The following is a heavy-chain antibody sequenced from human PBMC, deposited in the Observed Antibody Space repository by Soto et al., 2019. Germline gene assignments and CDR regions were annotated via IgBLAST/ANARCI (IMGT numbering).Heavy chain of an antibody. J-gene: IGHJ5*02. D-gene: IGHD3-3*01. CDR3: ASRRLYYDFWTGYSLIGWFDP. V-gene: IGHV4-34*01. CDR1: GGSFSGYY. CDR2: INHSGST. Sequence: QVQLQQWGAGLLKPSETLSLTCAVYGGSFSGYYWSWIRQPPGKGLEWIGEINHSGSTNYNPSLTIRVTISVDTSKNQFSPKLSSVTAADTAVYYCASRRLYYDFWTGYSLIGWFDPWGQGTLVVVSS.